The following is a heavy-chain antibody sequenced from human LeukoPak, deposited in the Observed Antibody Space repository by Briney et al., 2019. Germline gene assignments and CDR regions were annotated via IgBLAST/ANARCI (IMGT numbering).Heavy chain of an antibody. CDR2: ISAYNGNT. CDR1: GYTFTSYG. CDR3: ARGNCKGSSTSCYEY. Sequence: ASVKVSCKASGYTFTSYGISWVRQAPGQGLEWMGWISAYNGNTNYAQKLQGRVTMTTDTSTSTAYMELRSLRSDDTAVYYCARGNCKGSSTSCYEYWGQGTLVTVSS. J-gene: IGHJ4*02. V-gene: IGHV1-18*01. D-gene: IGHD2-2*01.